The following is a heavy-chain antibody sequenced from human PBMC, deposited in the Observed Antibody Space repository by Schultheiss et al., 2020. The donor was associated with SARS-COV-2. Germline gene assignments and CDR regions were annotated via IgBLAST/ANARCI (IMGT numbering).Heavy chain of an antibody. CDR1: GGSVSSGSYY. Sequence: SETLSLTCTVSGGSVSSGSYYWSWIRQPPGKGLEWIGEINHSGSTNYNPSLKSRVTISVDKSKNQFSLKLSSVTAADTAVYYCASVCGGSYWGGYYYYYYMDVWGKGTTVTVSS. J-gene: IGHJ6*03. CDR3: ASVCGGSYWGGYYYYYYMDV. CDR2: INHSGST. D-gene: IGHD1-26*01. V-gene: IGHV4-39*07.